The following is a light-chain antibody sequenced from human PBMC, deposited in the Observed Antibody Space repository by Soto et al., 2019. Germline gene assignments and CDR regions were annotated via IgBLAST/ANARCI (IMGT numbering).Light chain of an antibody. CDR3: FSYTSSGTYV. V-gene: IGLV2-14*01. J-gene: IGLJ1*01. Sequence: SVLTQPASVSGSPAQSVTISYTGTSSDVGNYKYVSWYQQHPGKAPKLMIYEVSNRPSGVSNRFSGSKSGNTASLTISGLQAEDETDYYCFSYTSSGTYVFGTGTKVTVL. CDR2: EVS. CDR1: SSDVGNYKY.